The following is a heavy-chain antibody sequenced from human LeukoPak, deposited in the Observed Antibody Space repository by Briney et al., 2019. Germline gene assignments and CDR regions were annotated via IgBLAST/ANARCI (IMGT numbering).Heavy chain of an antibody. Sequence: PSETLSLTCAVYGGSFSDFYWSWIRQPPGKGLEWIGEIHQTGITNYNPSLKSRVTISVDTSKNQFSLKLSSVTAADTAVYYSARGACTTTSCYAFDVWGQGTMVTVSS. V-gene: IGHV4-34*01. J-gene: IGHJ3*01. CDR3: ARGACTTTSCYAFDV. CDR1: GGSFSDFY. CDR2: IHQTGIT. D-gene: IGHD2-2*01.